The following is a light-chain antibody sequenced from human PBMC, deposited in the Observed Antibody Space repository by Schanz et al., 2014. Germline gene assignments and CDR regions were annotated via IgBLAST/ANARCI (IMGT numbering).Light chain of an antibody. CDR3: QQRDNWPTT. CDR2: DTS. CDR1: QNVKSTY. Sequence: EIVLTQSPGTLSLSPGERATLSCGASQNVKSTYLAWYQQKPGLAPRLLIFDTSTRATGIPDRFSGSGSGTDFTLTISSLEPEDFAVYYCQQRDNWPTTFGQGTKLEIK. J-gene: IGKJ2*01. V-gene: IGKV3D-20*02.